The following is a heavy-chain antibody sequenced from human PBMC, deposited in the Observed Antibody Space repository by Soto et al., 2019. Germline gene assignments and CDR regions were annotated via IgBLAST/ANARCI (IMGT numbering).Heavy chain of an antibody. CDR2: ISAYNGNR. Sequence: QVQLVQSGPEVKKPGASVKVSCKASGYTVTSYGISWVRQAPGQGLEWVGWISAYNGNRNYAQKLQGRVTMTIDTSTSTAYMELRNLRSDDTAVYYCAKARSVGQQLWVWNFDSWGQGTLVTVSS. V-gene: IGHV1-18*01. CDR1: GYTVTSYG. D-gene: IGHD6-13*01. CDR3: AKARSVGQQLWVWNFDS. J-gene: IGHJ4*02.